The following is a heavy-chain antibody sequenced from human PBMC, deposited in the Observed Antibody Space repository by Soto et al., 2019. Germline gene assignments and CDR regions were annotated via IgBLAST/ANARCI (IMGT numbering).Heavy chain of an antibody. V-gene: IGHV1-18*01. CDR3: ARVASPGYCSGISCYTDY. D-gene: IGHD2-2*02. CDR1: GYTFTSYG. CDR2: ISTYNGNT. J-gene: IGHJ4*02. Sequence: QVQLAQSGAEVKKPGASVKVSCKASGYTFTSYGISWVRQAPGQGLEWMGWISTYNGNTNYAQKLQGRVTMTTDTSTSTAYMGLRSLRSDDTAVYYCARVASPGYCSGISCYTDYWGQGTLVTVSS.